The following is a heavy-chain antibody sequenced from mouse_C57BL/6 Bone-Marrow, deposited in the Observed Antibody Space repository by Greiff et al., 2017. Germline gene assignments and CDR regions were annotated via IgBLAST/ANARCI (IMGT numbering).Heavy chain of an antibody. CDR2: IYPGSGST. CDR3: ARRGRDGYYDAMDY. Sequence: VQLQQSGAELVKPGASVKMSCKASGYTFTSYWITWVKQRPGQGLEWIGDIYPGSGSTNYNEKFKSKATLTVDTSSSTAYMQLSSLTSEDSAVYYCARRGRDGYYDAMDYWGQGTSVTVSS. V-gene: IGHV1-55*01. J-gene: IGHJ4*01. CDR1: GYTFTSYW. D-gene: IGHD2-3*01.